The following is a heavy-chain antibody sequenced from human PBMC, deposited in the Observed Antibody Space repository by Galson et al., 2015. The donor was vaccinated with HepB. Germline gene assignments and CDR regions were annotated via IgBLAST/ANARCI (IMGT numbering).Heavy chain of an antibody. D-gene: IGHD1-1*01. CDR2: ISAYNGNT. J-gene: IGHJ3*02. CDR1: GYAFTSYG. Sequence: QSGAEVKKPGASVKVSCKASGYAFTSYGISWVRQAPGQGLEWMGWISAYNGNTNYAQKLQGRVTMTTDTSTSTAYMELRSLRSDDTAVYYCARDKWIWNDVRVYNDAFDIWGQGTMVTVSS. V-gene: IGHV1-18*01. CDR3: ARDKWIWNDVRVYNDAFDI.